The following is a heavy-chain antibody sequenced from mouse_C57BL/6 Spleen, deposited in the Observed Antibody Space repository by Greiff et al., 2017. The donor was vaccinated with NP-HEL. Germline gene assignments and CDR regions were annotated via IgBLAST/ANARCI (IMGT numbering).Heavy chain of an antibody. J-gene: IGHJ4*01. CDR2: ISSGGDYI. Sequence: EVKLMESGEGLVKPGGSLKLSCAASGFTFSSYAMSWVRQTPEKRLEWVAYISSGGDYIYYADTVKGRFTISRDNARNTLYLQMSSLKSEDTAMYYCTRGHSNYDYAMDYWGQGTSVTVSS. CDR1: GFTFSSYA. CDR3: TRGHSNYDYAMDY. V-gene: IGHV5-9-1*02. D-gene: IGHD2-5*01.